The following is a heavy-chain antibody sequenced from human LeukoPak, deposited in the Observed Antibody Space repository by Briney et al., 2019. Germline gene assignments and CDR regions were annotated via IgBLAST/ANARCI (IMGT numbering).Heavy chain of an antibody. CDR2: ISYDGSNK. J-gene: IGHJ4*02. D-gene: IGHD6-13*01. CDR3: ARDTSSNWLEDHFDY. CDR1: GFTFSSYA. Sequence: GGSLRLSCAASGFTFSSYAMHWVRQAPGKGLEWVAAISYDGSNKYYADSVKGRITISRDNSKNTLYLQMNSLRAEDTAVYYCARDTSSNWLEDHFDYWGQGTLVTVSS. V-gene: IGHV3-30*04.